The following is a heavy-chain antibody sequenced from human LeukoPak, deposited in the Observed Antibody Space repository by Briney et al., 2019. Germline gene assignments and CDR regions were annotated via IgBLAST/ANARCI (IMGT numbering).Heavy chain of an antibody. CDR1: GGSISSYY. CDR3: ARAAYCSSTSCYRWGFDY. CDR2: IYYSGST. D-gene: IGHD2-2*02. J-gene: IGHJ4*02. Sequence: SETPSLTCTVSGGSISSYYWSWIRQPPGKGLEGIGYIYYSGSTNYNPSLKSRVTISVDTSKNQFSLKLSSVTAADTAVYYCARAAYCSSTSCYRWGFDYWGQGTLVTVSS. V-gene: IGHV4-59*01.